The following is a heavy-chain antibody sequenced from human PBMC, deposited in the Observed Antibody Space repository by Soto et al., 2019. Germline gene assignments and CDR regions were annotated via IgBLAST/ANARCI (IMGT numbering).Heavy chain of an antibody. D-gene: IGHD6-13*01. CDR3: ARVQGSSWYGGFVRYWYFDL. CDR2: IIPIFGTA. J-gene: IGHJ2*01. Sequence: QVQLVQSGAEVKKPGSSVKVSCKASGGTFSSYAISWVRQAPGQGLEWMGGIIPIFGTANYAQKFQGRVTITADETTSTAYMELSSLRSEDTAVYYCARVQGSSWYGGFVRYWYFDLWGRGTLVTVSS. V-gene: IGHV1-69*12. CDR1: GGTFSSYA.